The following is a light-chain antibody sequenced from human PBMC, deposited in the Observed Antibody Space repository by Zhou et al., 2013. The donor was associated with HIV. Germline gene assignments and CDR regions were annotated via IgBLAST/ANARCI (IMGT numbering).Light chain of an antibody. V-gene: IGKV1-39*01. CDR3: QQSYSPPPT. Sequence: DIQMTQSPSSLSASVGDRVNISCRASQNIWSSLNWYQHKPGKTPNLLIYGTSNLQSGAPSRFSGSGSGTDFTLTITSLQREDFATYYCQQSYSPPPTFGQGTKVEV. CDR2: GTS. J-gene: IGKJ1*01. CDR1: QNIWSS.